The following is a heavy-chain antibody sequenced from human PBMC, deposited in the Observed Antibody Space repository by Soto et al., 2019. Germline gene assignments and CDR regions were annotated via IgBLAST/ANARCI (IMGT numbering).Heavy chain of an antibody. J-gene: IGHJ4*02. CDR1: GFTFSHYW. Sequence: EVQLIESGGDLVQPGGSLRLSCVASGFTFSHYWMTWVRQGPGKELEWVATLDQVGSATFYVDSVRGRVTISRDNGRNSVYLQLSALRAEDTAVYYCARENWGAYDYWGQGTPVAVAS. V-gene: IGHV3-7*03. CDR3: ARENWGAYDY. D-gene: IGHD7-27*01. CDR2: LDQVGSAT.